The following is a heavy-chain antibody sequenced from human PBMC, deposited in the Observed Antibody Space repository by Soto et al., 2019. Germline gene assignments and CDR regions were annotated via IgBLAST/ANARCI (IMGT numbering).Heavy chain of an antibody. CDR2: MKPSTGDS. V-gene: IGHV1-8*01. CDR3: ARGGPAAGFEL. D-gene: IGHD2-2*01. CDR1: GYTFTTND. Sequence: QVQLVQSGAEVKKPGASVKVSCEASGYTFTTNDIDWVRQASGQGLEWMGWMKPSTGDSGYAQDFQGRITMTRDTATSTAYMELSSLRSEDTVVYYCARGGPAAGFELWGQGTLVTVSS. J-gene: IGHJ4*02.